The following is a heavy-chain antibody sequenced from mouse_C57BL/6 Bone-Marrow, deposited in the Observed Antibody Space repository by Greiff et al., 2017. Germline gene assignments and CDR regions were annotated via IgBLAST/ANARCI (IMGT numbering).Heavy chain of an antibody. J-gene: IGHJ2*01. Sequence: QVQLQQPGAELVKPGASVKLSCKASGYTFTSYWMHWVKQRPGQGLEWIGMIHPNSGSTNYNEKFKSKATLTVDKSSSTAYMQLSSLTSEDSAVYYCDLNDDGYFDYWGQGTTLTVSS. D-gene: IGHD2-3*01. V-gene: IGHV1-64*01. CDR1: GYTFTSYW. CDR2: IHPNSGST. CDR3: DLNDDGYFDY.